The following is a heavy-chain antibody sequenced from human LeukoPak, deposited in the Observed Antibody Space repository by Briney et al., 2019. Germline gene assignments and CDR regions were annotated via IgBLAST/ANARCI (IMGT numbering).Heavy chain of an antibody. Sequence: DPGGSLRLSCAASGFSFGTYSMNWVRQAPGKGLEWLSYITSSSSPIYYADSVKGRFTISRDNAKNSLYLQMNSLRAEDTAVYYCATSPTGRGGSNSGYWGQGALVTVSS. CDR1: GFSFGTYS. CDR3: ATSPTGRGGSNSGY. CDR2: ITSSSSPI. D-gene: IGHD5-24*01. J-gene: IGHJ4*02. V-gene: IGHV3-48*01.